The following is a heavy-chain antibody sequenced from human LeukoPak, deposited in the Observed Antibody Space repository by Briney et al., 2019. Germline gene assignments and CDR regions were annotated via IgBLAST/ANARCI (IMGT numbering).Heavy chain of an antibody. CDR2: IIPILGIA. Sequence: GASVKVSCKASGGTFSSYAISWVRQAPGQGLEWMGRIIPILGIANYAQKFQGGVTITADKSTSIAYMELSSLRSEDTAVYYCARDHPTYYYDSSGFRPFDYWGQGTLVTVSS. CDR3: ARDHPTYYYDSSGFRPFDY. CDR1: GGTFSSYA. V-gene: IGHV1-69*04. D-gene: IGHD3-22*01. J-gene: IGHJ4*02.